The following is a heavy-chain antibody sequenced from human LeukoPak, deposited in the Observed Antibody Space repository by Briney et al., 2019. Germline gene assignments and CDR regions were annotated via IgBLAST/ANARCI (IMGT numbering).Heavy chain of an antibody. CDR1: GFTFSSYE. V-gene: IGHV3-23*01. D-gene: IGHD5-12*01. CDR2: ISDSGGST. CDR3: AREYSGYASDY. Sequence: PGGSLRLSCAASGFTFSSYEMNWVRQTPEKGLEWVSAISDSGGSTYYADSVKGRFTISRDNSKNTLSLQMNSLRAEDTAVYCCAREYSGYASDYWGQGTVVTVSS. J-gene: IGHJ4*02.